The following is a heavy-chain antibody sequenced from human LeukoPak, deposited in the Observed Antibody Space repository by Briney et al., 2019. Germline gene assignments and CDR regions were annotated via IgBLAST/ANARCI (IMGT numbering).Heavy chain of an antibody. J-gene: IGHJ4*02. CDR1: GFTFNTYS. Sequence: GGSLRLSCAASGFTFNTYSMSWVRQAPGKGLEWISIISRTSESVFYADSVKGRFTISRDNAKNSLYLQMNSLRAEDTAVYYCAKLISYSSSWGYWGQGTLVTVSS. D-gene: IGHD6-13*01. CDR3: AKLISYSSSWGY. V-gene: IGHV3-21*04. CDR2: ISRTSESV.